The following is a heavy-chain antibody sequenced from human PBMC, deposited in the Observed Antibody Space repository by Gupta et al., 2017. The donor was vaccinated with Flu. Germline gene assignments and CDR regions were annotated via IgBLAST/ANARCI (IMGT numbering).Heavy chain of an antibody. D-gene: IGHD5-12*01. J-gene: IGHJ4*02. Sequence: DEAAMHGVRQAPGKGLEWVSGISWDSGRKGDADAGKGRFTISRDNAKKSLYLQINSLREEDTALYYCAKDARWDFWLPFDSCVQGTLVTVS. V-gene: IGHV3-9*01. CDR1: DEAA. CDR2: ISWDSGRK. CDR3: AKDARWDFWLPFDS.